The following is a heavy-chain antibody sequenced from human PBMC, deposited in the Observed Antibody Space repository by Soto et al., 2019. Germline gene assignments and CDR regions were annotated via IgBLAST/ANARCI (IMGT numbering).Heavy chain of an antibody. J-gene: IGHJ4*02. D-gene: IGHD3-10*01. CDR1: GYTFTSYD. CDR2: MNPNSGNT. Sequence: VKVSCKASGYTFTSYDINWVRQATGQGLEWMGWMNPNSGNTGYAQKFQGRVTMTRNTSISTAYMELSSLRSEDTAVYYCARGSGARGSGSYYPDYWGQGTLVTVSS. CDR3: ARGSGARGSGSYYPDY. V-gene: IGHV1-8*01.